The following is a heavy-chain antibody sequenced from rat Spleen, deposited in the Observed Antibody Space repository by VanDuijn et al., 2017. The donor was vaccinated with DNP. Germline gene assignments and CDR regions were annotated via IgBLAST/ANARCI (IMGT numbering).Heavy chain of an antibody. CDR3: ASPVPSGHYVMDA. J-gene: IGHJ4*01. V-gene: IGHV5-25*01. D-gene: IGHD4-3*01. Sequence: EVQLVESGGGLVQPGRSLKLSCAASGFTFSNYYMAWVRQAPRKGLEWVAAISPRGSRTYYPDSMKGRFTISRDDAKSSLYLQMNSLKSEDTATYYCASPVPSGHYVMDAWGQGTSVTVSS. CDR2: ISPRGSRT. CDR1: GFTFSNYY.